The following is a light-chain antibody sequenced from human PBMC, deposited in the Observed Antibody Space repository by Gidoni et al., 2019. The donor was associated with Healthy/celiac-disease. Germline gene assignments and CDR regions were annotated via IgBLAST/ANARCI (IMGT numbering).Light chain of an antibody. CDR1: QSMSSY. V-gene: IGKV1-39*01. Sequence: DIQMTQSPSSLSASVGDRVTITCRASQSMSSYLNWYQQKPGKAPKLLIYAASSLQSGVPSRFSGSVSGTDFTLTISSLQPDDFATYYCQQSYSTPRTFGQGTKVEIK. CDR3: QQSYSTPRT. J-gene: IGKJ1*01. CDR2: AAS.